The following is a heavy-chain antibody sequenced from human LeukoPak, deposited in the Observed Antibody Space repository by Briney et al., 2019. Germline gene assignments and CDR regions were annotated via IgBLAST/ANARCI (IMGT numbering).Heavy chain of an antibody. CDR3: AKDWGSSGWYNWFDP. D-gene: IGHD6-19*01. J-gene: IGHJ5*02. CDR2: ISYDGSNK. V-gene: IGHV3-30*18. Sequence: GRSLRLSCAASGFTFSSYGMHWVRQAPGKGLEWVAVISYDGSNKYYADSVKGRFTISRDNSKNTLYLQMNSLRVEDTAVHYRAKDWGSSGWYNWFDPWGQGTLVTVSS. CDR1: GFTFSSYG.